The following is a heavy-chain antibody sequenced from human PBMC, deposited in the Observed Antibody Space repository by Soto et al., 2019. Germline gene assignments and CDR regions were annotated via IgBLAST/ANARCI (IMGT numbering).Heavy chain of an antibody. V-gene: IGHV1-2*02. D-gene: IGHD1-1*01. CDR3: AREPATAKPEGVDF. CDR2: INPNSGGT. CDR1: GYTFSDYY. J-gene: IGHJ4*02. Sequence: GASVKVSCKASGYTFSDYYIHWVRQAPGQGLEWMGWINPNSGGTKYAPKFQGGVTMTRDTSITTAYMELGRLRSGDTAVYYCAREPATAKPEGVDFWGQGTLVTSPQ.